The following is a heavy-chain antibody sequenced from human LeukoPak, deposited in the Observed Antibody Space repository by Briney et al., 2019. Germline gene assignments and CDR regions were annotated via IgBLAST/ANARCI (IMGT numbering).Heavy chain of an antibody. Sequence: ASVKVSCKASGYTFTSYGISWVRQSPGQGLEWMGWISAYNGNTNYAQKLQGRVTMTTDTSTSTAYMELSSLRSEDTAVYYCAREKVEWLYDYWGQGTLVTVSS. D-gene: IGHD3-3*01. V-gene: IGHV1-18*01. J-gene: IGHJ4*02. CDR1: GYTFTSYG. CDR3: AREKVEWLYDY. CDR2: ISAYNGNT.